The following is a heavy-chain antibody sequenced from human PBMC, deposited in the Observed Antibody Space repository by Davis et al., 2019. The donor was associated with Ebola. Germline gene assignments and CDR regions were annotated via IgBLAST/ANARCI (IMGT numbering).Heavy chain of an antibody. CDR2: ISGSGGST. CDR3: AKSGLSFGVVKYHYGMDV. V-gene: IGHV3-23*01. CDR1: GFTFSSYY. J-gene: IGHJ6*04. D-gene: IGHD3-3*01. Sequence: GGSLRLSCAASGFTFSSYYMNWVRLAPGKGLEWVSAISGSGGSTYYADSVKGRFTISRDNSKKTLYLQMNSLRAEDTAVYYCAKSGLSFGVVKYHYGMDVWGKGTTVTVSS.